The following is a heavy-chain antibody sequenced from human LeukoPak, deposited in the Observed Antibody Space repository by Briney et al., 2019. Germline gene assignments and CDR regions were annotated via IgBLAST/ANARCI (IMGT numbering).Heavy chain of an antibody. J-gene: IGHJ4*02. D-gene: IGHD3-16*01. CDR2: IYSGGST. V-gene: IGHV3-53*01. Sequence: PGGSLRLSSAASGFTVSSNFMSWVRQPPGKGLEWVSIIYSGGSTYYADSVKGRFTISRDNSKNTLYIQMNSLRVEDTAVYYCATGAWGRLDSWGQGTLVIVSS. CDR3: ATGAWGRLDS. CDR1: GFTVSSNF.